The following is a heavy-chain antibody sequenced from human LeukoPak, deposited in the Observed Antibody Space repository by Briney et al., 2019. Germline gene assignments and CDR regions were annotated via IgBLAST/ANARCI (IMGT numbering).Heavy chain of an antibody. CDR3: ARGATTVIRRVCDQ. V-gene: IGHV4-30-4*01. CDR2: VYYTGRT. J-gene: IGHJ4*02. Sequence: PSQTLSLTCTVSGGSISSGDYYWTWIRQPPAKGLEGIGYVYYTGRTYYNPSLKSRISISVDTSKNQFSLRLSSVTAADTAMYYCARGATTVIRRVCDQWGQGTLVTVSS. D-gene: IGHD4-17*01. CDR1: GGSISSGDYY.